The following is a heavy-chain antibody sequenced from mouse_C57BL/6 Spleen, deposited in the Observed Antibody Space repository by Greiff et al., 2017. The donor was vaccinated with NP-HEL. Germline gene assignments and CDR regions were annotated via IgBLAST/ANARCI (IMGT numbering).Heavy chain of an antibody. CDR1: GYTFTDYN. D-gene: IGHD1-1*01. J-gene: IGHJ2*01. Sequence: EVKLQQSGPELVKPGASVKMSCKASGYTFTDYNMHWVKQSHGKSLEWIGYINPNNGGTSYNQKFKGKATLTVNNSSSTAYMELRSLTSEESAVYYSARWGTTVVVPFDYWGQGTTLTVSS. CDR3: ARWGTTVVVPFDY. V-gene: IGHV1-22*01. CDR2: INPNNGGT.